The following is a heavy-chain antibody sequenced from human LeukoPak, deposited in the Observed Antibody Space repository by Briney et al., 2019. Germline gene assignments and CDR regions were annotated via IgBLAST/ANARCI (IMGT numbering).Heavy chain of an antibody. CDR2: IIPVFGTA. Sequence: SVKVSCKASGGTFSSYAISWVRQAPGQGREWMGGIIPVFGTANYAQKFQGRVTITTDESTSTAYMELSSLRSEDTAVYYCASPGPLLGHYYYYSMDVWGKGTTVTVSS. J-gene: IGHJ6*03. V-gene: IGHV1-69*05. CDR3: ASPGPLLGHYYYYSMDV. CDR1: GGTFSSYA. D-gene: IGHD3-16*01.